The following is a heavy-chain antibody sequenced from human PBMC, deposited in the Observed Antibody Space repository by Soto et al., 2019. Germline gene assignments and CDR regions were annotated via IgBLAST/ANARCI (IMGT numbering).Heavy chain of an antibody. V-gene: IGHV3-48*03. D-gene: IGHD6-6*01. CDR2: ISSGGSTI. Sequence: EVQLVESGGGLVQPGGSLRLSCAASGFTFSSYEMNWVRQAPGKGLEWVSYISSGGSTIYYADSVKGRFTISRDNAKNSLFLQLNSLRAEDTAVYYCARENPIAARQHFDYWGQGTLVTVSS. CDR3: ARENPIAARQHFDY. J-gene: IGHJ4*02. CDR1: GFTFSSYE.